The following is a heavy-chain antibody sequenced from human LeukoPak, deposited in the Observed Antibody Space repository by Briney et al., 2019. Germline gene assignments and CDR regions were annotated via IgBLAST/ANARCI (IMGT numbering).Heavy chain of an antibody. CDR2: INTDGEIT. J-gene: IGHJ4*02. Sequence: PGGSLRLSCAASGFTFSSHWMHWVRQAPGKGLVWVSRINTDGEITTYADSVKGRFTISRDNAKSTLYLQMNSLRAEDTAVYYCARDLGYCETTTCYKPFDYWGQGALVTVSS. D-gene: IGHD2-2*02. V-gene: IGHV3-74*01. CDR3: ARDLGYCETTTCYKPFDY. CDR1: GFTFSSHW.